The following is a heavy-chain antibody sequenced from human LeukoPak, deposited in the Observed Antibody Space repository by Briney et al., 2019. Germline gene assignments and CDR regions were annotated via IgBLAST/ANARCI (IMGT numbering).Heavy chain of an antibody. CDR2: ISPSVGST. CDR3: ATDGVAGTYYFDF. D-gene: IGHD6-19*01. CDR1: GYTFTKYY. J-gene: IGHJ4*02. Sequence: GASVKLSCKASGYTFTKYYMHWVPQAPGPVLQWMGMISPSVGSTSYPQKFQDSVTLTRDTSTSTVYMELSSLRSEDTALYFCATDGVAGTYYFDFWGQGTLVTVSS. V-gene: IGHV1-46*01.